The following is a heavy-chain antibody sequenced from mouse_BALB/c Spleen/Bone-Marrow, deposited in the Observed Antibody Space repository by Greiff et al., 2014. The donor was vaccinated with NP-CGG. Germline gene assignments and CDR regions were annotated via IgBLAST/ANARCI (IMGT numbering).Heavy chain of an antibody. CDR2: INPGSGGT. CDR1: GYAFTNYL. Sequence: QLQQSGAELVRPGTSVKVSCKASGYAFTNYLIEWVKQRPGQGLEWIGVINPGSGGTNYNEKFKGKATLTADKSSSTAYMQLSSLTSDDSAVYFCARRDGNYAWFAYWGQGTLVTVSA. D-gene: IGHD2-1*01. J-gene: IGHJ3*01. V-gene: IGHV1-54*03. CDR3: ARRDGNYAWFAY.